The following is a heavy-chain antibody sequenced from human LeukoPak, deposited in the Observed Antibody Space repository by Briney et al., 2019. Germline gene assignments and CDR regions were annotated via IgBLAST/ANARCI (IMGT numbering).Heavy chain of an antibody. D-gene: IGHD3-10*01. V-gene: IGHV4-59*01. CDR2: IYYSGST. CDR1: GGSISSYY. J-gene: IGHJ4*02. Sequence: SETLSLTCTVSGGSISSYYWSWIRQPPGKGLEWIGYIYYSGSTNYNPSLKSRVTISVDTSKNQFSLKLSSVTAADTAVYYCARDPGRFGENYWGQGTLVTVSS. CDR3: ARDPGRFGENY.